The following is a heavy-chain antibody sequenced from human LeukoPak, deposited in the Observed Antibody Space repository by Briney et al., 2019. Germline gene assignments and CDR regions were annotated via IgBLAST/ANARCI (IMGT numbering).Heavy chain of an antibody. CDR3: ARGGWDPYYMDV. CDR2: INHSGST. J-gene: IGHJ6*03. Sequence: SETLSLTCAVYGGSFRGYYWSWIRQPPGKGLEWIGEINHSGSTNYNPSLKSRVTISVDTSKNQFSLKLSSVTAADTAVYYCARGGWDPYYMDVWDKGTTVTVSS. D-gene: IGHD1-26*01. CDR1: GGSFRGYY. V-gene: IGHV4-34*01.